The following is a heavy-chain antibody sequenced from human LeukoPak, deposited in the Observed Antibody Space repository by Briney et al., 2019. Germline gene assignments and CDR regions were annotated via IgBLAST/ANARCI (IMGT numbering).Heavy chain of an antibody. D-gene: IGHD2-21*02. V-gene: IGHV4-59*01. Sequence: SETLSLTCTVSGGSISGYYGSWIRQPPGKGLEWIGYVYNRGSTNYNPSLKSRVTISVDTSKNQFSLKLSSVTAADTAVYYCASGGDMRYFDYWGQGTLVTVSS. CDR2: VYNRGST. CDR3: ASGGDMRYFDY. J-gene: IGHJ4*02. CDR1: GGSISGYY.